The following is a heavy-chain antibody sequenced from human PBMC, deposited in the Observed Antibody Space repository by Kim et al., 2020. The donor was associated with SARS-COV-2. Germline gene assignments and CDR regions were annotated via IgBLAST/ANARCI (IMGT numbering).Heavy chain of an antibody. CDR2: ISGSGGST. CDR1: GFTFSSYA. J-gene: IGHJ4*02. D-gene: IGHD2-15*01. V-gene: IGHV3-23*01. Sequence: GGSLRLSCAASGFTFSSYAMSWVRQAPGKGLEWVSAISGSGGSTYYADSVKGRFTISRDNSKNTLYLQMNSLRAEDTAVYYCAKGGIGYCSGGSCFPFDYWGQGTLVTVSS. CDR3: AKGGIGYCSGGSCFPFDY.